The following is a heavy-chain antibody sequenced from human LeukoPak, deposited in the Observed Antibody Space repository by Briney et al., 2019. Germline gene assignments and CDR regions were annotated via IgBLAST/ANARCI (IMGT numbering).Heavy chain of an antibody. Sequence: PGGSLRLSCAASGFTCSSYAMHWVRQAPGKGLEWVAVISYDGSNKYYADSVKGRFTISRDDSKNTLYLQMNSLRAEDTAVYYCASSTVVTYEWGQGTLVTVSS. J-gene: IGHJ4*02. D-gene: IGHD4-23*01. CDR1: GFTCSSYA. CDR2: ISYDGSNK. CDR3: ASSTVVTYE. V-gene: IGHV3-30-3*01.